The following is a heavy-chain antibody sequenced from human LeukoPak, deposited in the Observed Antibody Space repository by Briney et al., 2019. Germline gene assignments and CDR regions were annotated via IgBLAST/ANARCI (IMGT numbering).Heavy chain of an antibody. CDR3: ASRAGYSYGYYY. D-gene: IGHD5-18*01. J-gene: IGHJ4*02. Sequence: GGSLILSCAASGFTFSIYTMNWVRQAPGKGLEWVSGISGSGGSTYYADSVKGRFTISRDNSKNTLYLQLNSLRAEDTAVYYCASRAGYSYGYYYWGQGTLVTVSS. CDR1: GFTFSIYT. CDR2: ISGSGGST. V-gene: IGHV3-23*01.